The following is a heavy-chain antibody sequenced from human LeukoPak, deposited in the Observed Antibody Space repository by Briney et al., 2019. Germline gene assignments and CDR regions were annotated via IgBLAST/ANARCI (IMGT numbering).Heavy chain of an antibody. V-gene: IGHV3-13*01. D-gene: IGHD6-13*01. CDR2: IGTAGDT. CDR1: GFTFSSYD. J-gene: IGHJ4*02. CDR3: ARGVAAAGKAYYFDY. Sequence: GGSLRLSCAASGFTFSSYDMHWVRQATGKGLEWVSAIGTAGDTYYPGSVKGRFTISRENAKNSLYLQMNSLRAGDTAVYYCARGVAAAGKAYYFDYWGQGTLVTVSS.